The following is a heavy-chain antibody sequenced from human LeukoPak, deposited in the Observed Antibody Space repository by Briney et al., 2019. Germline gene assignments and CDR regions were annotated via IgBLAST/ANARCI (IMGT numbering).Heavy chain of an antibody. CDR1: GGSFRDYH. J-gene: IGHJ2*01. V-gene: IGHV4-34*01. Sequence: SETLSLTCAVYGGSFRDYHWSWIRQSPGKGLEWIGEINHRGSTNYNPSLKRRVTISLDTSKNQFSLKLSSVTAADTAVYYCARGAFMVRGVIGYFDLWGRGTLVTVSS. D-gene: IGHD3-10*01. CDR3: ARGAFMVRGVIGYFDL. CDR2: INHRGST.